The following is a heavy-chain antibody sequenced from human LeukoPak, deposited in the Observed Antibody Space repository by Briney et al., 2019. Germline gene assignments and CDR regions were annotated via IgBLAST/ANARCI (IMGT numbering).Heavy chain of an antibody. D-gene: IGHD3-22*01. Sequence: PSETLSLTCTVSGGSISSYYWSWIRQPPGKGLEWTGYIYYSGSTNYNPSLKSRVTISVDTSKNQFSLKLSSVTAADTAVYYCARGNHYYDSSGYDYWGQGTLVTVSS. CDR1: GGSISSYY. CDR2: IYYSGST. CDR3: ARGNHYYDSSGYDY. J-gene: IGHJ4*02. V-gene: IGHV4-59*01.